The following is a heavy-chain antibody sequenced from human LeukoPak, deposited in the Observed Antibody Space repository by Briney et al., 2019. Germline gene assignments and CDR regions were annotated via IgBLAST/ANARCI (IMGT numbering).Heavy chain of an antibody. V-gene: IGHV4-30-2*01. CDR2: IYHSGST. CDR3: ARTPHIFAFDI. D-gene: IGHD2-21*01. Sequence: SETLSLTCAVSGGSISSGGYSWSWIRQPPGKGLEWIGYIYHSGSTYYNPSLKSRVTISVDRSKNQFSLKLSSVTAADTAVYYCARTPHIFAFDIWGQGTMVTVSS. J-gene: IGHJ3*02. CDR1: GGSISSGGYS.